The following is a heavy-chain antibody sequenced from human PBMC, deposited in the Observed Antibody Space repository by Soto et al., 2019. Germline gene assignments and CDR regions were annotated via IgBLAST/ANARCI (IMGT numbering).Heavy chain of an antibody. CDR3: ARHFVAVVIKGWGY. CDR1: GGSINRSEYY. J-gene: IGHJ4*02. CDR2: IYYNGNA. Sequence: QLQLQESGPGLVKPSETLSLSGSVSGGSINRSEYYWDWIRQPPGKGLEWIGTIYYNGNAYYNPSVKSRVTMSVDTSKNQFSLKLISVTAADTAVYYCARHFVAVVIKGWGYWGQGTLVTVSS. D-gene: IGHD3-22*01. V-gene: IGHV4-39*01.